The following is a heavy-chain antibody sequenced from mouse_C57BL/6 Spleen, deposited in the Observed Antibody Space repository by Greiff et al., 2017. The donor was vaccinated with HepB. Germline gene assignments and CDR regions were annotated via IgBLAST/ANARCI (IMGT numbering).Heavy chain of an antibody. CDR1: GYTFTSYD. CDR2: IYPRDGST. CDR3: ARHEDDYDAWFAY. V-gene: IGHV1-85*01. J-gene: IGHJ3*01. D-gene: IGHD2-4*01. Sequence: QVQLQQSGPELVKPGASVKLSCKASGYTFTSYDINWVKQRPGQGLEWIGWIYPRDGSTKYNEKFKDKATLTADKSSSTVYMELSRLTSEDSAVYFCARHEDDYDAWFAYWGQGTLVTVSA.